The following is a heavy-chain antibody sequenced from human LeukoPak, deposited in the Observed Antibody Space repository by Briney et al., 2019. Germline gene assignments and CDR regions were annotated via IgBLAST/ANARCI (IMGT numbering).Heavy chain of an antibody. Sequence: GGSLRLSCAASGFNVGSYAMSWVRQAPGKGLEWVSGISDRGGSTYYAGSVKGRFTISRDNSKNTLYLQMNSLRAEDTAVYYCAKNLSPGYTYAQYYFDYWGQGTLVTVSS. CDR1: GFNVGSYA. CDR2: ISDRGGST. J-gene: IGHJ4*02. D-gene: IGHD5-18*01. CDR3: AKNLSPGYTYAQYYFDY. V-gene: IGHV3-23*01.